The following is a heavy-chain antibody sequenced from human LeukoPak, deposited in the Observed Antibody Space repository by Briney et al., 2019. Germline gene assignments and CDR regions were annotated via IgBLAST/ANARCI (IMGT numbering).Heavy chain of an antibody. J-gene: IGHJ4*02. CDR2: IIPIFGTA. V-gene: IGHV1-69*05. CDR3: ARTLSGGVVGSLGPIVAYGY. D-gene: IGHD3-16*01. Sequence: GASVKVSCRASGGTFSSYAISWVRQAPGQGLEWMGGIIPIFGTANYAQKFQGRVTITTDESTSTAYMELSSLRSEDTAVYYCARTLSGGVVGSLGPIVAYGYWGQGTLVTVSS. CDR1: GGTFSSYA.